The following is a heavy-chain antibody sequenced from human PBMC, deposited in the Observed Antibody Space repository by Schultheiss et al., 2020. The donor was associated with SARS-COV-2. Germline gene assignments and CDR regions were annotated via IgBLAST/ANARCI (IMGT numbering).Heavy chain of an antibody. D-gene: IGHD2-2*01. V-gene: IGHV3-30*03. Sequence: GGSLRLSCAASGFTLSRWSMGWVRQAPVKGLEWLAVISYDGSNKYYADSVKGRFTICRDNSKNTLYLQMNSLRAEDTAVYYCARVRDVVVPTPLNERYYYVMNVSVQGTTVTVSS. CDR2: ISYDGSNK. CDR1: GFTLSRWS. CDR3: ARVRDVVVPTPLNERYYYVMNV. J-gene: IGHJ6*01.